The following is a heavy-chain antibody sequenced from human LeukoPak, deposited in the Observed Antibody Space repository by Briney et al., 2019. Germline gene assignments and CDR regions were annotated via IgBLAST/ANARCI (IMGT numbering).Heavy chain of an antibody. J-gene: IGHJ4*02. Sequence: ASVKVSCKASGYTFSSYGIGWVRQAPGQRPEWLGWTSAFNGNSNYAPKFQGRVTVTTDTSTNTAYMELRSLRSDDTAVYYCARSFIAVAATAYDYWGQGTLVTVSS. CDR1: GYTFSSYG. V-gene: IGHV1-18*04. CDR3: ARSFIAVAATAYDY. CDR2: TSAFNGNS. D-gene: IGHD6-19*01.